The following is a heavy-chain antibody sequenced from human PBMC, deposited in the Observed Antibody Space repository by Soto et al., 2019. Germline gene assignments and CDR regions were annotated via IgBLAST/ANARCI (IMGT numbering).Heavy chain of an antibody. CDR2: IYYSGST. V-gene: IGHV4-31*03. CDR1: GGSISSGGYY. Sequence: SETLSLTCTVSGGSISSGGYYWSWIRKHPGKGLEWIGYIYYSGSTYYNPSLKSRVTISVDTSKNQFSLKLSSVTAADTAVYYCARDRDYYGSGIRSNWFDPWGQGTLVTVSS. D-gene: IGHD3-10*01. CDR3: ARDRDYYGSGIRSNWFDP. J-gene: IGHJ5*02.